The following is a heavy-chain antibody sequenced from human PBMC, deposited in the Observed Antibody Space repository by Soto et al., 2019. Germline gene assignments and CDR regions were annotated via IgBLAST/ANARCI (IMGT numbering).Heavy chain of an antibody. V-gene: IGHV4-31*03. D-gene: IGHD3-16*02. CDR1: GGSISSGGYY. CDR3: ARGRGLHLGELSSFDY. Sequence: SETLSLTCTVSGGSISSGGYYWSWIRQHPGKGLEWIGYIYYSGSTYYNPSLKSRVTISVDTSKNQFSLKLGSVTAADTAVYYCARGRGLHLGELSSFDYWGQGTLVTVSS. CDR2: IYYSGST. J-gene: IGHJ4*02.